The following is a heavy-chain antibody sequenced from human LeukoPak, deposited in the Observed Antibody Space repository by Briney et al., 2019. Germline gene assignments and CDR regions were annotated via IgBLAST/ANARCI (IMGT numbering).Heavy chain of an antibody. V-gene: IGHV1-69*13. Sequence: ASVKVSCKASGYTFTGSYMHWVRQAPGQGLEWMGGIIPIFGTANYAQKFQGRVTITADESTSTAYMELSSLRSEDTAVYYCARHSGSYYYYYMDVWGKGTTVTISS. CDR1: GYTFTGSY. CDR2: IIPIFGTA. CDR3: ARHSGSYYYYYMDV. D-gene: IGHD1-26*01. J-gene: IGHJ6*03.